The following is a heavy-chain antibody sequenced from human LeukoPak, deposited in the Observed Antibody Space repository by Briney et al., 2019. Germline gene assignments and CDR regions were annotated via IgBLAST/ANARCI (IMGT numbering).Heavy chain of an antibody. J-gene: IGHJ4*02. D-gene: IGHD1-1*01. CDR1: GFTVTSNY. CDR2: IYVGGNT. V-gene: IGHV3-66*01. Sequence: GGSLRLSCVVSGFTVTSNYMTWVRQAPGKGLEWLSVIYVGGNTFYADSVKGSFTISRDNSKNTLYLQMNSLRGDDTAVYYCTRGPGYSWNDADGGYWGQGTLVTVSS. CDR3: TRGPGYSWNDADGGY.